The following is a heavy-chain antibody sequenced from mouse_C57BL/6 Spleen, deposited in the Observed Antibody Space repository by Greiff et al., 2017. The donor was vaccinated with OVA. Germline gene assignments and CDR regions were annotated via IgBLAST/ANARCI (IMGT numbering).Heavy chain of an antibody. CDR1: GYAFSSSW. CDR2: IYPGDGDT. Sequence: VKLMESGPELVKPGASVKISCKASGYAFSSSWMNWVKQRPGKGLEWIGRIYPGDGDTNYNGKFKGKATLTADKSSSTAYMQLSSLTSEDSAVYFCARTGLGRGYFDYWGQGTTLTVSS. D-gene: IGHD4-1*01. J-gene: IGHJ2*01. CDR3: ARTGLGRGYFDY. V-gene: IGHV1-82*01.